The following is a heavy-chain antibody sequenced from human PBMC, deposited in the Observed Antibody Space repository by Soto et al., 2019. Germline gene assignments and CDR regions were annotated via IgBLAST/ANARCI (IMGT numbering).Heavy chain of an antibody. Sequence: QITLKESGPPLVRPTQTLTLTCTFSGFSLTTSGVGVGWIRQPPGKALEWLAVIYWDDDKRYSSSLKSRLTITKDTSKNQVVPTMTNMDPVDTATYYCAHHPYYGLGSYSFDYWGQGTLVTVSS. CDR1: GFSLTTSGVG. J-gene: IGHJ4*02. CDR3: AHHPYYGLGSYSFDY. CDR2: IYWDDDK. V-gene: IGHV2-5*02. D-gene: IGHD3-10*01.